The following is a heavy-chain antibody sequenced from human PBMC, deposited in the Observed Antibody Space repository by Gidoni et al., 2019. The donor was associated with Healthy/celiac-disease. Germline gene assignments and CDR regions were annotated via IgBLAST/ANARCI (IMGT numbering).Heavy chain of an antibody. CDR3: ARVMTYYDSSGYYYAMDGDAFDI. J-gene: IGHJ3*02. V-gene: IGHV3-7*01. CDR2: RKQDGSEK. CDR1: GFPFSSSW. D-gene: IGHD3-22*01. Sequence: EVQLVESGGGLVQPGGSLSLSCAASGFPFSSSWMSWVRRAPGKGLEWVANRKQDGSEKYYVDSVKGRFTISRDNAKNSLYLQMNSLRAEDTAVYYCARVMTYYDSSGYYYAMDGDAFDIWGQGTMVTVSS.